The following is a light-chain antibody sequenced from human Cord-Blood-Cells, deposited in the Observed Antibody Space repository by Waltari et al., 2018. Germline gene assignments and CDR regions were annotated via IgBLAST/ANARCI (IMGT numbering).Light chain of an antibody. Sequence: DLVMNKYPASLAEPLCVRGTINCTSLPSVSYCYNNKNYLAWYQQKPGQPPKLLIYWASTRESGIPDRFSGSGSGTDFTLTISSLQAEDVAVYYCQQYYSTQYTFGQGTKVEIK. J-gene: IGKJ1*01. CDR3: QQYYSTQYT. CDR1: PSVSYCYNNKNY. CDR2: WAS. V-gene: IGKV4-1*01.